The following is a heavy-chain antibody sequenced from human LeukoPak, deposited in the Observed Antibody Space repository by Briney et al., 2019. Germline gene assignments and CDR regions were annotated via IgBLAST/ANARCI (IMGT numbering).Heavy chain of an antibody. D-gene: IGHD3-10*01. V-gene: IGHV3-30-3*01. CDR1: GFTFSSYA. CDR2: ISYDGSNK. CDR3: ARSSYYYGSGSYPDY. J-gene: IGHJ4*02. Sequence: GGSLRLSCAASGFTFSSYAMHLVRQAPGKGLEWVAVISYDGSNKNYADSVKGRFTISRDNSKNTLYLQMDSLRAEDTAVYYCARSSYYYGSGSYPDYWGQGTLVTVSS.